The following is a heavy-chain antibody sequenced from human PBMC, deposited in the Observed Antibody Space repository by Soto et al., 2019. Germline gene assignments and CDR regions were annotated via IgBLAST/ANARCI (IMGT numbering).Heavy chain of an antibody. CDR3: ARGLLWFGELVPYYYYMDV. CDR2: INHSGST. J-gene: IGHJ6*03. Sequence: QVQLQPWGAGLLKPSETLSLTCAVYGGSFSGYYWSWIRQPPGKGLEWIGEINHSGSTNYNPSLKSRVTISVDTSKNQFSLKLSSVTAADTAVYYCARGLLWFGELVPYYYYMDVWGKGTTVTVSS. V-gene: IGHV4-34*01. CDR1: GGSFSGYY. D-gene: IGHD3-10*01.